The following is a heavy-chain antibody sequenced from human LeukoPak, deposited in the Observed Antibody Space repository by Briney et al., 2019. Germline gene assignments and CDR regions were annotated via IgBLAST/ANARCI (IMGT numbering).Heavy chain of an antibody. CDR3: AREVAAAGSPFDY. V-gene: IGHV3-48*03. Sequence: GGTLRLSCADSGFTFSSYEMNWVRQARGKGLEWVSYISSSGSTIYYADAVKGRFTISRDNAKNSLYLQMNSLRAEDTAVYYCAREVAAAGSPFDYWGQGTLVTVSS. CDR1: GFTFSSYE. D-gene: IGHD6-13*01. CDR2: ISSSGSTI. J-gene: IGHJ4*02.